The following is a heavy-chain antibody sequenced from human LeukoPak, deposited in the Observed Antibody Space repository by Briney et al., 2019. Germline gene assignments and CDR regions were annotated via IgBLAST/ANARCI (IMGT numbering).Heavy chain of an antibody. J-gene: IGHJ4*02. V-gene: IGHV1-18*01. D-gene: IGHD2-2*01. CDR1: AYTFTSYG. Sequence: ASVKVSCEASAYTFTSYGISWVRPALGQGLEWMGWISAYNGNTNYAQKLQGRVTMTTDTSSSTAYMELRSLRSDDTAVYYCARDGDGVVPAASLDYWRQGTLVTVSS. CDR3: ARDGDGVVPAASLDY. CDR2: ISAYNGNT.